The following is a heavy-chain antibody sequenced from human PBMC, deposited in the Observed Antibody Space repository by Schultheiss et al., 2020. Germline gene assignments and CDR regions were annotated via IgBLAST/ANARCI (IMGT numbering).Heavy chain of an antibody. CDR3: ARDLSYGDYGQDY. Sequence: LSLTCAASGFTFSSYWMSWVRQAPGKGLEWVANIKQDGSEKYYVDSVKGRFTISRDNAKNSLILQMNSLRAEDTAVYYCARDLSYGDYGQDYWGQGTLVTVSS. D-gene: IGHD4-17*01. CDR2: IKQDGSEK. V-gene: IGHV3-7*03. J-gene: IGHJ4*02. CDR1: GFTFSSYW.